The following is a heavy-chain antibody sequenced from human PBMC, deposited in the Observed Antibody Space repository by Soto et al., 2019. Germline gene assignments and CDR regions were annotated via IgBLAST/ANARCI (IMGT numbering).Heavy chain of an antibody. J-gene: IGHJ6*03. CDR3: AKDVVATEGPYYYIDV. CDR2: ISGSGGST. Sequence: GGSLRLSCAASGFTFSSYAMSWVRQAPGKGLEWVSAISGSGGSTYYADSVKGRFTISRDNSKNTLYLQMNSLRAEDTAVYYCAKDVVATEGPYYYIDVWGKGTTVTVSS. V-gene: IGHV3-23*01. D-gene: IGHD2-15*01. CDR1: GFTFSSYA.